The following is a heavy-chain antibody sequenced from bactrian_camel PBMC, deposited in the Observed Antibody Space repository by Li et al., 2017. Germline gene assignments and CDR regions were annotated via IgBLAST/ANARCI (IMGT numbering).Heavy chain of an antibody. D-gene: IGHD4*01. CDR3: ATESYYSDYAPGYGYKY. Sequence: VQLVESGGGLAQPGGSLRLSCVASGFTFSNYAMSWVRQAPGKGLEWVSTINSDGVSSYYADSVKGRFTISRDDAKNALYLQLNSLKTEDTAMYYCATESYYSDYAPGYGYKYWGQGTQVTVS. V-gene: IGHV3S31*01. CDR2: INSDGVSS. J-gene: IGHJ4*01. CDR1: GFTFSNYA.